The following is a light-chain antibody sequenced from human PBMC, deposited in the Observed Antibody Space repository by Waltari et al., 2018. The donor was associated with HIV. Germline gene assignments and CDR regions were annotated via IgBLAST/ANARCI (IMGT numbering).Light chain of an antibody. J-gene: IGLJ3*02. CDR1: TSDIGNNH. CDR3: ATWDDTRSGWV. CDR2: KNN. V-gene: IGLV1-47*01. Sequence: QSVLTQPPSESGVPGQKVFISCSGSTSDIGNNHVYWFQQFPGVPPKFLIYKNNKRPSGVPDRFSGSKSGTSASLAISGLRTDDDSEIYCATWDDTRSGWVFGGGTKLTVL.